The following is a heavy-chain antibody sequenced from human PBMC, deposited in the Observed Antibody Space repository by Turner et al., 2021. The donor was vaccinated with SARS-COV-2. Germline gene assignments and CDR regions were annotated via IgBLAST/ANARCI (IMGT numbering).Heavy chain of an antibody. CDR1: GYTLTELS. CDR3: LGRDIVVVLVAISEVDY. J-gene: IGHJ4*02. V-gene: IGHV1-24*01. CDR2: FDPEDGET. Sequence: QVQLVQSGAEVNKPGASVKVSCKVSGYTLTELSMHWVRQAPGKGLEWMGGFDPEDGETIYAQKFQGRVTMTEDTSTDTAYMELSSLRSEDTAVYYCLGRDIVVVLVAISEVDYWGQGTLVTVSS. D-gene: IGHD2-2*01.